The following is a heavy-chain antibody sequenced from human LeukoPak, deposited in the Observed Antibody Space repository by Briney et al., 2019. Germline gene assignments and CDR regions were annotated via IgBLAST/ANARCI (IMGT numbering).Heavy chain of an antibody. D-gene: IGHD6-19*01. J-gene: IGHJ4*02. V-gene: IGHV3-23*01. CDR3: AKDIDWLAFED. Sequence: GGSLRLSCAASGFTFSSYSMNWVRQAPGKGPEWASGIGPSGEKTYYADSVKGRFTISRDNSEKTVYLQMNSLTVEDTAVYYCAKDIDWLAFEDWGQGTLVTVSS. CDR2: IGPSGEKT. CDR1: GFTFSSYS.